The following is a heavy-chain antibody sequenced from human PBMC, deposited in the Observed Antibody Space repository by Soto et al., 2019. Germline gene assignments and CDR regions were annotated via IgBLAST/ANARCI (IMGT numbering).Heavy chain of an antibody. Sequence: EVQLVESGGGLVQPGGSRRVSCAASGFSFSNYAMNWVRQAPGKGLEWVAYISIGSGSIFYADSVKGRFTISRDDAKNSLYMQMNTRGEEDPAVYYCVRDDWWECDFLGEGTMATVSS. CDR1: GFSFSNYA. CDR2: ISIGSGSI. CDR3: VRDDWWECDF. J-gene: IGHJ3*01. V-gene: IGHV3-48*02. D-gene: IGHD1-26*01.